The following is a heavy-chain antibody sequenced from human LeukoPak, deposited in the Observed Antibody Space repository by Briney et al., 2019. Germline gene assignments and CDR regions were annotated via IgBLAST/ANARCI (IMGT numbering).Heavy chain of an antibody. D-gene: IGHD1-26*01. CDR1: GFTLSSYE. J-gene: IGHJ4*02. Sequence: GGSLRLSCAASGFTLSSYEMNWVRQAPGKGLEWVSYISSSGSTIYYADSVKGRFTISRDNAKNSLYLQMNSLTAEDSAVYYCASRRGSNRPFDYWGQGTLVTVSS. CDR2: ISSSGSTI. CDR3: ASRRGSNRPFDY. V-gene: IGHV3-48*03.